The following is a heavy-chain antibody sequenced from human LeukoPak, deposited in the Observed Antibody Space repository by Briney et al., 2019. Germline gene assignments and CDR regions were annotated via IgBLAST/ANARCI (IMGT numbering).Heavy chain of an antibody. Sequence: SETLSLTCTVSGGSISSGGYYWSWIRQPPGKGLEWIGYIYHSGSTYYNPSLKSRVTISVDRSKNQFSLKLSSVTAADTAVYYCARAPPRSYTAMAQDCWGQGTLVTVSS. V-gene: IGHV4-30-2*01. J-gene: IGHJ4*02. CDR1: GGSISSGGYY. CDR3: ARAPPRSYTAMAQDC. CDR2: IYHSGST. D-gene: IGHD5-18*01.